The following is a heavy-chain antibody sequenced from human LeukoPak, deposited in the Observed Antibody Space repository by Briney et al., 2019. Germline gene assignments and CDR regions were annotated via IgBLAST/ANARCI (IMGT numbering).Heavy chain of an antibody. CDR1: GYTFTGYY. D-gene: IGHD3-3*01. J-gene: IGHJ3*02. CDR2: INPNSGGT. V-gene: IGHV1-2*02. Sequence: ASVKASCKASGYTFTGYYMHWVRQAPGQGLEWMGWINPNSGGTNYAQKFQGRVTMTRDTSISTAYMELSRLRSDDTAVYYCARIITIPSADAFDIWGQGTMVTVSS. CDR3: ARIITIPSADAFDI.